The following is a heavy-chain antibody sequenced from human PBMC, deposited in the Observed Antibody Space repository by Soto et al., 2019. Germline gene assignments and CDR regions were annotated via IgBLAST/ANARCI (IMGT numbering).Heavy chain of an antibody. Sequence: EVQLVESGGGLVKPGGSLRLSCAASGFTLRTYTMNWVRQAPGKGLEWVSSISMSSSDRYYADSVRGRFTISRDNAKNALYLQMNSLRADDTAVYFCVRGMNPLFGGQGTLVTVSS. J-gene: IGHJ4*01. CDR1: GFTLRTYT. CDR2: ISMSSSDR. CDR3: VRGMNPLF. V-gene: IGHV3-21*06.